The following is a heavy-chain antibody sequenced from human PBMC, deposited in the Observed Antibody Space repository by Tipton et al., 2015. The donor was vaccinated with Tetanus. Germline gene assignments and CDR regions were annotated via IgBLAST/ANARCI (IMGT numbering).Heavy chain of an antibody. CDR2: VSGNGRDK. CDR1: GFTSESHY. J-gene: IGHJ3*02. Sequence: SLRLSCAASGFTSESHYMHWVRQVTGKGLEWVSAVSGNGRDKVYADSVGGRFTISRDNANNSLYVQMDSLRPDDTALYYCARAVRGRDVFDIWGQGTMVIVSS. D-gene: IGHD3-10*01. CDR3: ARAVRGRDVFDI. V-gene: IGHV3-9*02.